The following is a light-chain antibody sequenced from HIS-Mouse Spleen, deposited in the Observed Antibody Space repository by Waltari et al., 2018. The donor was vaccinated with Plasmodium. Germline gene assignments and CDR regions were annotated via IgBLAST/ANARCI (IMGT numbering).Light chain of an antibody. CDR2: EYS. CDR1: ALPNKY. Sequence: SYELTQPPSVSVSPGQTARITCSGDALPNKYAYWYQQKSGPAPVLVRYEYSKRHSGIPERVSGSSSGTMATLTISGAQVEDEADYYCYSTDSSGNHRVFGGGTKLTVL. J-gene: IGLJ3*02. CDR3: YSTDSSGNHRV. V-gene: IGLV3-10*01.